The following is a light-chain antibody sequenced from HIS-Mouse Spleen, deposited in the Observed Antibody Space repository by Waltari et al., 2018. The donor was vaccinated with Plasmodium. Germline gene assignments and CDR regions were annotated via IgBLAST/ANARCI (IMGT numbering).Light chain of an antibody. CDR3: QHLNSYPYT. J-gene: IGKJ2*01. CDR1: QGISSY. CDR2: AAS. Sequence: DIQLTQSPSFLSASVGDRVTITCRASQGISSYLAWYQQKPGKAPKHLIYAASTLQSGVPSRFSGSGSRTEFTLTSSSLQPEEFATYYCQHLNSYPYTFGQGTKLEIK. V-gene: IGKV1-9*01.